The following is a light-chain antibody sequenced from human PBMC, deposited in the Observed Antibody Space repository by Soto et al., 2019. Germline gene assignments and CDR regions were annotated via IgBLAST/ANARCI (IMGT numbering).Light chain of an antibody. J-gene: IGKJ1*01. CDR3: QQSYKNPRT. CDR1: QIISNY. V-gene: IGKV1-39*01. CDR2: YTS. Sequence: DIQMTQSPSSLSASVGDRVTITCRASQIISNYLNWYQQKPGKAPNLLIYYTSTLQTGVPSRFSGSGSGTDFTLTISSLQPEDFATYYCQQSYKNPRTFGQGTKVDIK.